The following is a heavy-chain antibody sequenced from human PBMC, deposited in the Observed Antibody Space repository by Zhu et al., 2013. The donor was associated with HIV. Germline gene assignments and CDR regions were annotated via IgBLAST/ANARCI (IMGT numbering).Heavy chain of an antibody. Sequence: QVQLVQSGAEVKKPGSSVKVSCKASGGTFSSYAISWVRQAPGQGLEWMGGIIPIFGTANYAQKFQGRVTITADESTSTAYMELSSLRSEDTAVYFCARATYLDFWSARYYFDYWGQGTLVTVSS. J-gene: IGHJ4*02. CDR1: GGTFSSYA. CDR3: ARATYLDFWSARYYFDY. CDR2: IIPIFGTA. D-gene: IGHD3-3*01. V-gene: IGHV1-69*01.